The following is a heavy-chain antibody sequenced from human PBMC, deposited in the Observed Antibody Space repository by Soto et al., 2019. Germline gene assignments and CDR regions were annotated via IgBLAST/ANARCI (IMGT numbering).Heavy chain of an antibody. D-gene: IGHD3-22*01. V-gene: IGHV3-11*01. CDR3: ARALFPDSSGYRSGAFDI. CDR1: GFTFSDYY. CDR2: ISSSGSTI. J-gene: IGHJ3*02. Sequence: GSLRLSCAASGFTFSDYYMSWIRQAPGKGLEWVSYISSSGSTIYYADSVKGRFTISRDNAKNSLYLQMNSLRAEDTAVYYCARALFPDSSGYRSGAFDIWGQGTTVTVSS.